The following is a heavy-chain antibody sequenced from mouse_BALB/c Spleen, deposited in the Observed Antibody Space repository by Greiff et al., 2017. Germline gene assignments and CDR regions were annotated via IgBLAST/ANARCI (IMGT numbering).Heavy chain of an antibody. Sequence: VQLQQSGPELVKPGASVKMSCKASGYTFTSYVMHWVKQKPGQGLEWIGYINPYNDGTKYNEKFKGKATLTSDKSSSTAYMELSSLTSEDSAVYYCARGGNDWYFDVWGEGTTVTVSS. CDR1: GYTFTSYV. D-gene: IGHD2-1*01. V-gene: IGHV1-14*01. J-gene: IGHJ1*01. CDR3: ARGGNDWYFDV. CDR2: INPYNDGT.